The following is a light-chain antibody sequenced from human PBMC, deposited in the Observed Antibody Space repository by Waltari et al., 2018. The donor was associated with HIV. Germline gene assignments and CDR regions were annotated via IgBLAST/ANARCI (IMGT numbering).Light chain of an antibody. CDR1: SSDVGAYKY. V-gene: IGLV2-14*03. Sequence: QSALTQPASVSGSPGQSITISCTGTSSDVGAYKYVSWYQQHPGKAPKLMIYDVTKRPSGVSDRFSGSKSGNTASLTISGLQPEDEADYYCSSYTTISTLVFGGGTKLTVL. J-gene: IGLJ2*01. CDR3: SSYTTISTLV. CDR2: DVT.